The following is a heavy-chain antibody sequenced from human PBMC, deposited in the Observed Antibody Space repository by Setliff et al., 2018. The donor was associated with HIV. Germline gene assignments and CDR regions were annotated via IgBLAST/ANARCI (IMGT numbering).Heavy chain of an antibody. CDR1: NGSINGYY. CDR3: ARVHLYDATSYYSSFES. Sequence: SETLSLTCSVSNGSINGYYWTWIRQPPGKGLEWIGYISHTGSTNFNPSLKSRVSMSVDLSKNQFSLHLVSVTAADTAVYFCARVHLYDATSYYSSFESWGPGILVTVSS. CDR2: ISHTGST. D-gene: IGHD3-10*01. J-gene: IGHJ4*02. V-gene: IGHV4-59*01.